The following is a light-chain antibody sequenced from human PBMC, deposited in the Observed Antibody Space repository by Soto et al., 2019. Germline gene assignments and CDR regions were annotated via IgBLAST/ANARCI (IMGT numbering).Light chain of an antibody. CDR3: QQYNGT. V-gene: IGKV1-5*03. CDR2: KAS. Sequence: DIQMTQSPSTLSASVGDRVTITCRASQTISNWLAWYQQKAGKAPKLLIYKASSLEGGVPSRFSGSGSGTEFTLTISSLQPDDFATYHCQQYNGTFGQGTKVEIK. CDR1: QTISNW. J-gene: IGKJ1*01.